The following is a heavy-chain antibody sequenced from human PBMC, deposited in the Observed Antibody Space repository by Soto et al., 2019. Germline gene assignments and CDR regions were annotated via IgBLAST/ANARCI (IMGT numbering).Heavy chain of an antibody. V-gene: IGHV1-69*01. Sequence: QIQLLQSGAEVKKSGSSVKVSCKASGGGFSSYAINWVRQAPGQGLEWMGGIIPIFGTVNYAQKFQGRVTITADGLTTTVYLELNSLRSDDTAVYYCARSYGSGSYGCFDPWGQGTLVTVSS. CDR2: IIPIFGTV. J-gene: IGHJ5*02. CDR3: ARSYGSGSYGCFDP. D-gene: IGHD3-10*01. CDR1: GGGFSSYA.